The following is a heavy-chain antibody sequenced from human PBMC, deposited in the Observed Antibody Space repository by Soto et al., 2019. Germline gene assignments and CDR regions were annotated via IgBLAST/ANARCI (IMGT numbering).Heavy chain of an antibody. V-gene: IGHV1-46*01. CDR3: ARGEDSSGYYRDYFDY. Sequence: ASVKVSCKASGYTFTSYYMHWVRQAPGQGLEWMGIINPSGGSTSYAQKFQGRVTMTRDTSTSTVYMELSSLRSEDSAVYYCARGEDSSGYYRDYFDYWGQGTLVTVSS. CDR2: INPSGGST. CDR1: GYTFTSYY. D-gene: IGHD3-22*01. J-gene: IGHJ4*02.